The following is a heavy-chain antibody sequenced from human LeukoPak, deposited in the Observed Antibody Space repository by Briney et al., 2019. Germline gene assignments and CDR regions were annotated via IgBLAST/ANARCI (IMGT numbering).Heavy chain of an antibody. V-gene: IGHV3-74*01. CDR2: INTDESTT. CDR1: GFTFSTYW. Sequence: GGSLRLSCAASGFTFSTYWMNWVRQAPGKGLVWVSRINTDESTTSYADSVKGRFTISRDNAKNTLYLQMNSLRAEDTAVYYCARALDEGARFDYWGQGTLVTVSS. CDR3: ARALDEGARFDY. J-gene: IGHJ4*02.